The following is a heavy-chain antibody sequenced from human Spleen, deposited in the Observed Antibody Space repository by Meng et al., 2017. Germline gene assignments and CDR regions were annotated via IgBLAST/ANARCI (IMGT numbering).Heavy chain of an antibody. Sequence: GGSLRLSCAASGFTFSSYAMHWVRQAPGKGLEWVSGISDSGANTYYADSVKGRFTISRDNSKNTLYLEMNSLRAEDTAIYYCARGYWSGGYPRYSDYWGQGTLVTVSS. V-gene: IGHV3-23*01. CDR2: ISDSGANT. CDR1: GFTFSSYA. J-gene: IGHJ4*02. D-gene: IGHD2-15*01. CDR3: ARGYWSGGYPRYSDY.